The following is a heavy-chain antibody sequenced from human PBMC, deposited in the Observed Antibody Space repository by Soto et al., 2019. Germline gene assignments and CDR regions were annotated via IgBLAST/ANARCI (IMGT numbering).Heavy chain of an antibody. CDR1: GYTFTSYG. V-gene: IGHV1-18*01. Sequence: ASVKVSCKASGYTFTSYGISWVRQAPGQGLEWMGWISAYNGNTNYAQKLQGRVTMTTDTSTSTAYMELRSLRSDDTAVYYCARDGYSSSVGANYYYYYGMDVWGQGTTVTVSS. CDR3: ARDGYSSSVGANYYYYYGMDV. J-gene: IGHJ6*02. D-gene: IGHD6-6*01. CDR2: ISAYNGNT.